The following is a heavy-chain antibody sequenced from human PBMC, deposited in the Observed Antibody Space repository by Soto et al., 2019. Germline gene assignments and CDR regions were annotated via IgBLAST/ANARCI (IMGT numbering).Heavy chain of an antibody. CDR2: IYYSGST. Sequence: PSETLSLTCTVSGGSVSSGSYYWSWIRRPPGKGLEWIGYIYYSGSTNYNPSLKSRVTISVDTSKNQFSLKLSSVTAADTAVYYCARDGCSSTSCYTDDYYYGMDVWGQGTTVTVS. CDR1: GGSVSSGSYY. CDR3: ARDGCSSTSCYTDDYYYGMDV. J-gene: IGHJ6*02. D-gene: IGHD2-2*02. V-gene: IGHV4-61*01.